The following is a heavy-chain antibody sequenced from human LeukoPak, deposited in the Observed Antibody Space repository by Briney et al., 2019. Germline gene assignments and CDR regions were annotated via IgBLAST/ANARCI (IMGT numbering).Heavy chain of an antibody. Sequence: SVKVSCKASGYTFTDYHMHWVRQARGQRLEWIGWIVVGSGNTNYAQKFQERVTITRDMSTSTAYMKLNSLRSEDTAVYYCAAGVGLGVAGHWGQGTLVTVSS. CDR1: GYTFTDYH. J-gene: IGHJ4*02. D-gene: IGHD6-19*01. V-gene: IGHV1-58*02. CDR2: IVVGSGNT. CDR3: AAGVGLGVAGH.